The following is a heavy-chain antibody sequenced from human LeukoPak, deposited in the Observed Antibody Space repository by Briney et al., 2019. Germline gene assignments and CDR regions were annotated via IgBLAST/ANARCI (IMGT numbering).Heavy chain of an antibody. Sequence: GGSLRLSCAASGFTFSSFAMSWVRQAPGKGLEWVSIISGSGSSTSYGDSVKGRFTISRDNSENTLYLQMNSLRAEDTAVYYRAKGDTYDDFWSGYSYHYYYGMDVWGQGTTVIVSS. CDR3: AKGDTYDDFWSGYSYHYYYGMDV. V-gene: IGHV3-23*01. D-gene: IGHD3-3*01. J-gene: IGHJ6*02. CDR1: GFTFSSFA. CDR2: ISGSGSST.